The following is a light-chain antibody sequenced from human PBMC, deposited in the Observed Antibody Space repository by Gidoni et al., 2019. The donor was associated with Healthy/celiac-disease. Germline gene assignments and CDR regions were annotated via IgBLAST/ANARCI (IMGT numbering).Light chain of an antibody. CDR1: QSVSSSY. Sequence: EIVLTPSPGTLSLSPGERATLSCRASQSVSSSYLAWYQQKPGQAPRLLIYGASSRATGIPDRFSGSGSGTEFTLTISRLEPEDFAVYYCQQYGSSPYTFXXXTKLEIK. J-gene: IGKJ2*01. CDR2: GAS. CDR3: QQYGSSPYT. V-gene: IGKV3-20*01.